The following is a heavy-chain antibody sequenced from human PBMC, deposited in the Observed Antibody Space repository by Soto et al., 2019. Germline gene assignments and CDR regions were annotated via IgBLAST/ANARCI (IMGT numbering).Heavy chain of an antibody. J-gene: IGHJ5*02. Sequence: SETLSLTCAVSGGSIRSGGYHLNWIRQLPGKGLEWIGFVYSSGSTSYNPSLKSRVTIAVDTSKSQFSLKLSSVTAADTAVYYCARDNSGYYWFDAWRQGTQVTVYS. CDR2: VYSSGST. CDR1: GGSIRSGGYH. V-gene: IGHV4-31*11. CDR3: ARDNSGYYWFDA. D-gene: IGHD5-12*01.